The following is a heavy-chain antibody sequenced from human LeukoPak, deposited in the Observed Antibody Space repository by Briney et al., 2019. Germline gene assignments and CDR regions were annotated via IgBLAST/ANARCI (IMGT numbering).Heavy chain of an antibody. D-gene: IGHD3-22*01. V-gene: IGHV3-23*01. J-gene: IGHJ4*02. CDR3: AKVNSYYDSWAGDYFDY. Sequence: SVKGRFTISRDNSMNTLYLQMNSLRAEGTAVYYCAKVNSYYDSWAGDYFDYWGQGTLVTVSS.